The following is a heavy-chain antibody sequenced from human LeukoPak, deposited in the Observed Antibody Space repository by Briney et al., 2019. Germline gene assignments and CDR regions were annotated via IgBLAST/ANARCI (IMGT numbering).Heavy chain of an antibody. V-gene: IGHV4-4*07. CDR3: ARYYYDTSGYYLDW. CDR1: GASISSYY. Sequence: SETLSLTCTVSGASISSYYWNWLRQPAGKGLEWIGRMYYGGSINYNPSLKSRVTMSIDTSKNQFSLKLSSVTAADTAVYYCARYYYDTSGYYLDWWGQGTLVTVSS. D-gene: IGHD3-22*01. J-gene: IGHJ4*02. CDR2: MYYGGSI.